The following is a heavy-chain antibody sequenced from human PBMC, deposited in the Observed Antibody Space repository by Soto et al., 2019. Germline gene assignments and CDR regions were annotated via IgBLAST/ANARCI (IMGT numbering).Heavy chain of an antibody. V-gene: IGHV3-23*01. CDR3: AKGDGRIVPRHFDY. CDR1: GFTFSSYA. CDR2: ISGSGGST. J-gene: IGHJ4*02. Sequence: HPGGSLRLSCAASGFTFSSYAMSWVRQAPGKGLEWVSAISGSGGSTYYADSVKGRFTISRDNSKNTLYLQMNDLRAEDTAVYFCAKGDGRIVPRHFDYWGQGTLVTVSS. D-gene: IGHD6-6*01.